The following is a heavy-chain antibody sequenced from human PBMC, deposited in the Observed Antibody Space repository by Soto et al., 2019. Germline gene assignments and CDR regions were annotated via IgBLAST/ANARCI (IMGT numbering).Heavy chain of an antibody. V-gene: IGHV3-23*01. CDR3: ARYIPGVRYYGMDV. CDR1: GCPFSSYA. D-gene: IGHD2-2*01. J-gene: IGHJ6*02. CDR2: IGESGTPT. Sequence: GGSLRLSCAASGCPFSSYAMKWVRQATGKGLEWVSLIGESGTPTYYADSVKGRFTISRDNSGNTLFLEMYSLRAEDTAVYYCARYIPGVRYYGMDVWGQGTTVTVSS.